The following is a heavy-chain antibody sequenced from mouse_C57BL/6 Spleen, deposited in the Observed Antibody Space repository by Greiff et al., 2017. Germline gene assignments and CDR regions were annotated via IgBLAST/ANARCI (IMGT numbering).Heavy chain of an antibody. CDR3: ARYEEYYAMHY. CDR2: IDPSDSYT. CDR1: GYTFTSYW. Sequence: QVQLQQPGAELVMPGASVKLSCKASGYTFTSYWMHWVKQRPGQGLEWIGEIDPSDSYTNYNQKFKGKSTLTVDKSSSTAYMQLSSLTSEDSAVYYCARYEEYYAMHYWGQGTSVTVSS. J-gene: IGHJ4*01. D-gene: IGHD2-12*01. V-gene: IGHV1-69*01.